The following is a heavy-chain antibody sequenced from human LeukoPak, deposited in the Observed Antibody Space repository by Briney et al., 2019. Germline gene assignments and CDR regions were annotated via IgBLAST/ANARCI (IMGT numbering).Heavy chain of an antibody. D-gene: IGHD2-15*01. V-gene: IGHV4-31*03. CDR2: IYYSGST. Sequence: SETLSLTCTVSGGSISSGGYYWSWIRQHPGKGLEWFVYIYYSGSTYYNPSLKSRVTISVDTSKNQFSLKLSSVTAADTAVYYCARVAGSDGMDVWGQGTTVTVSS. CDR3: ARVAGSDGMDV. J-gene: IGHJ6*02. CDR1: GGSISSGGYY.